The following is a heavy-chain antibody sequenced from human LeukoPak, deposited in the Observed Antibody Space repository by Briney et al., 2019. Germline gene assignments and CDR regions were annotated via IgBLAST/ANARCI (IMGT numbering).Heavy chain of an antibody. D-gene: IGHD6-19*01. V-gene: IGHV1-3*01. CDR2: INAGNGNT. CDR1: GYTFTSYA. CDR3: ARDWGRRYSSGWYGDFDY. Sequence: ASVTVSCTASGYTFTSYAMHWVRQAPGQRLEWMGWINAGNGNTKYSQKFQGRVTITRDTSASTAYMELSSLRSEDTAVYYCARDWGRRYSSGWYGDFDYWGQGTLVTVSS. J-gene: IGHJ4*02.